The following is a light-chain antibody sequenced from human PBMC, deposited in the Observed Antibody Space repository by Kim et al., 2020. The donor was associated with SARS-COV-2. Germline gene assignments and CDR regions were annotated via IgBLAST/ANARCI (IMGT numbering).Light chain of an antibody. CDR1: SSDVGGYNY. J-gene: IGLJ1*01. CDR3: CSYAGSYPLYV. V-gene: IGLV2-11*01. Sequence: QSALPQPRSVSGSPGQSVTISCTGTSSDVGGYNYVSWYQQHPGKAPKLMIYDVSKRPSGVPDRFSGSKSGNTASLTISGLQAEDEADYYCCSYAGSYPLYVFGTGTKVTVL. CDR2: DVS.